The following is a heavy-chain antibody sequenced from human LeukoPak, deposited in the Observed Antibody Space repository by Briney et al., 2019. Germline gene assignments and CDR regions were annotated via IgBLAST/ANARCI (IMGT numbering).Heavy chain of an antibody. V-gene: IGHV4-4*02. CDR3: ASLYGSGSFVRT. CDR1: GGSISSSNW. CDR2: IYHSGST. Sequence: SETLSLTCAVSGGSISSSNWWSWVRQPPGKGLEWIGEIYHSGSTNYNPSLKSRVTISVDKSKNQFSLKLSSVTAADTAVYYCASLYGSGSFVRTWGQGTLVTVSS. J-gene: IGHJ5*02. D-gene: IGHD3-10*01.